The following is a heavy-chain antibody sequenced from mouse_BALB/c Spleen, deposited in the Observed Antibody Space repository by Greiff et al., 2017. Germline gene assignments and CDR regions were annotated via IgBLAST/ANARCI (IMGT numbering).Heavy chain of an antibody. Sequence: VKLVESGPDLVAPSQSLSITCTVSGFSLTSYGVHWVRQPPGKGLEWLVVIWSDGSTTYNSALKSRLSISKDNSKSQVFLKMNSLQTDDTAMYYCARHGGNYWYFDVWGAGTTVTVSA. CDR3: ARHGGNYWYFDV. V-gene: IGHV2-6-2*01. CDR2: IWSDGST. D-gene: IGHD1-1*02. J-gene: IGHJ1*01. CDR1: GFSLTSYG.